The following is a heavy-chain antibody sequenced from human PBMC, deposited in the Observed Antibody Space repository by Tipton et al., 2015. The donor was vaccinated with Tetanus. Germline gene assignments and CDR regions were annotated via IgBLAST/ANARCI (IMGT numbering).Heavy chain of an antibody. V-gene: IGHV3-33*01. CDR3: ARDHTFTVSHSRGGLDS. D-gene: IGHD3-10*01. J-gene: IGHJ4*02. Sequence: SLRLSCAASGFSFSSYGMHWVRQAPGKGLEWVAIIWNDGHNKYYGDSVKSRFTISRDNAKNTLYLQMSSLRDEDTAVYYCARDHTFTVSHSRGGLDSWGQGTLVTVSS. CDR2: IWNDGHNK. CDR1: GFSFSSYG.